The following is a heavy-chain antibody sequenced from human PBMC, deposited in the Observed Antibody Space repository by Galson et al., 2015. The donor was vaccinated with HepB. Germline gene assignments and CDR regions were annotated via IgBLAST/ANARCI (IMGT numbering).Heavy chain of an antibody. CDR3: AKTQWELIRWLDY. V-gene: IGHV3-23*01. D-gene: IGHD1-26*01. J-gene: IGHJ4*02. Sequence: SLRLSCAASGFTFSRYAMSWVRQAPGKGLEWVSAISGSGSTTNYADSVKGRFTISRDNSKNTQYLQMDSLRAEDTAVYYCAKTQWELIRWLDYWGQGTLVTVSS. CDR2: ISGSGSTT. CDR1: GFTFSRYA.